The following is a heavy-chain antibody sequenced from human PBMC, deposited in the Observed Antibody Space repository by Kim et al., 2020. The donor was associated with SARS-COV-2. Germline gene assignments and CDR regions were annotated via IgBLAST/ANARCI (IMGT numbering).Heavy chain of an antibody. J-gene: IGHJ6*02. Sequence: ASVKVSCKASGYTFTGYYMHWVRQAPGQGLEWMGWINPNSGGTNYAQKFQGRVTMTRDTSISTAYMELSRLRSDDTAVYYCARDTLGYCSGGSCLRLYYYYGMDVWGQGTTVTVSS. V-gene: IGHV1-2*02. CDR3: ARDTLGYCSGGSCLRLYYYYGMDV. CDR1: GYTFTGYY. D-gene: IGHD2-15*01. CDR2: INPNSGGT.